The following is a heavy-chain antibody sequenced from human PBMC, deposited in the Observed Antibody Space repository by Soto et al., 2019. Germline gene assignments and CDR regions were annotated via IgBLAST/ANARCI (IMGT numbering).Heavy chain of an antibody. V-gene: IGHV1-46*01. CDR1: GYTFTSYY. J-gene: IGHJ6*02. CDR3: ARDRITISVGARYGMDV. CDR2: INPSGGST. D-gene: IGHD3-3*01. Sequence: ASVKGSCKASGYTFTSYYMRWVRQAPGQGLEWMGIINPSGGSTSYAQKFQGRVTMTRDTSTSTVYMELSSLRSEDTAVYYCARDRITISVGARYGMDVWGQGTTVTVSS.